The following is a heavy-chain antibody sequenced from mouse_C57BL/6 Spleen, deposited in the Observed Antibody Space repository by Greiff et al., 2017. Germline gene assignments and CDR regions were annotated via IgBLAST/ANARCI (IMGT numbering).Heavy chain of an antibody. CDR2: IRNKANGYTT. CDR3: ARYNGVWYFDV. Sequence: EVKLVESGGGLVQPGGSLSLSCAASGFTFTDYYMSWVRQPPGKALEWLGFIRNKANGYTTEYSASVKGRFTISRDNSQSILYLQMNALRAEDSATYYCARYNGVWYFDVWGTGTTVTVSS. V-gene: IGHV7-3*01. J-gene: IGHJ1*03. CDR1: GFTFTDYY.